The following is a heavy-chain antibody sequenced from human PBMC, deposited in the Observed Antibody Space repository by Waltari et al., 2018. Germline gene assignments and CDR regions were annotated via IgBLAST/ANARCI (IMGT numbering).Heavy chain of an antibody. J-gene: IGHJ6*03. CDR3: ARDLVDYYYMDV. D-gene: IGHD3-16*01. CDR2: ISYDGSNK. Sequence: QVQLVGSGGGGVQPGRSLRLSCAASGFTFRRYAMHCVRQAPGKGLEWVAVISYDGSNKYYADSVKGRFTISRDNSKNTLYLQMNSLRAEDTAVYYCARDLVDYYYMDVWGKGTTVTVSS. CDR1: GFTFRRYA. V-gene: IGHV3-30-3*01.